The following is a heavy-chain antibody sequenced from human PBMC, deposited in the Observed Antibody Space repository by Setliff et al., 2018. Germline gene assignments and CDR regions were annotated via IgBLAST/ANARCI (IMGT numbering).Heavy chain of an antibody. CDR3: AKAARIAVADPFDY. D-gene: IGHD6-19*01. CDR2: IWYDGSNK. CDR1: GFTFSGYG. V-gene: IGHV3-33*06. Sequence: GGSLRLSCAASGFTFSGYGMHWVRQAPGKGPEWVAVIWYDGSNKYYADSVKGRFTISGDNSKNTLYLQMNSLRAEDTAVYYCAKAARIAVADPFDYWGQGTLVTVSS. J-gene: IGHJ4*02.